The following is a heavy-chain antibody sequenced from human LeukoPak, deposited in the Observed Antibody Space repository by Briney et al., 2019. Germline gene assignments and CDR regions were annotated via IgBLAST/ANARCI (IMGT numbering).Heavy chain of an antibody. V-gene: IGHV3-30*18. CDR2: ISYDGSNK. CDR3: AKDHRYYASGYGMDV. CDR1: GFIFSNYG. J-gene: IGHJ6*02. D-gene: IGHD3-10*01. Sequence: GGSLRLSCVGSGFIFSNYGMHWVRQAPGKGLEWVAVISYDGSNKFYADSVKGRFTISRDNSNNTLYLQMNSLRAEDTAVYYCAKDHRYYASGYGMDVWGQGTTVTVSS.